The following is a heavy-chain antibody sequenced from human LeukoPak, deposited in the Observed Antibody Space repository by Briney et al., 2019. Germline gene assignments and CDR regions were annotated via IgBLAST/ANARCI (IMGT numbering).Heavy chain of an antibody. CDR2: ISAYNGDT. D-gene: IGHD6-19*01. Sequence: ASVKVSCKTSGYTLASYGISWVRQAPGQGLEWIGWISAYNGDTIYAQRFQGRVTMTTDTTMSTAFMELRSLGSDDTAVYYCARDTPVAVGGYFDFWGQGTQVTVSS. CDR1: GYTLASYG. J-gene: IGHJ4*02. CDR3: ARDTPVAVGGYFDF. V-gene: IGHV1-18*04.